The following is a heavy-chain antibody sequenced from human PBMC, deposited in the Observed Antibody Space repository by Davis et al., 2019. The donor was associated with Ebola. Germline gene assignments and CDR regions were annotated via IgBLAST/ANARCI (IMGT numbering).Heavy chain of an antibody. D-gene: IGHD3-22*01. CDR3: ARAKDYFDSRGRRFYFDF. V-gene: IGHV4-4*02. CDR2: VFQNGDT. J-gene: IGHJ4*02. CDR1: GGSLTSPNW. Sequence: MPSETLSLTCAVSGGSLTSPNWWTWLRQTPGKGLEWIGEVFQNGDTNYNPSLRSRVIISVDTSKNQFSLEVSSLAAADTAVYYCARAKDYFDSRGRRFYFDFWGQGILVTVSS.